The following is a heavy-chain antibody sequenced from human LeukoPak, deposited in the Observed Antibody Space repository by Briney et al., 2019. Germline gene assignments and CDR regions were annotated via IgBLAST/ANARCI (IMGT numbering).Heavy chain of an antibody. V-gene: IGHV3-48*03. Sequence: GGSLRLSCAASGFTFSSYEMNWVRQAPGKGLEWVSYISGSGSTIYYGDSLKGRFTISRDNANNSLYLQMNSLRVEDTAVYYCARVGSGVPWYFDYWGQGTLVTVSS. CDR1: GFTFSSYE. D-gene: IGHD7-27*01. CDR2: ISGSGSTI. J-gene: IGHJ4*02. CDR3: ARVGSGVPWYFDY.